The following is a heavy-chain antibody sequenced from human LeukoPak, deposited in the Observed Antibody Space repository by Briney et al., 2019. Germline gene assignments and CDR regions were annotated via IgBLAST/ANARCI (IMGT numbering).Heavy chain of an antibody. CDR2: INPNSGGT. CDR1: GYTFTGYY. Sequence: ASVKVSCKASGYTFTGYYIHWVRQAPGQGLEWMGWINPNSGGTNYAQKFQGRVTMTRDTSISTAYMELSRLRSDDTAVYYCARDLRYSGSYYVAYWGQGTPVTVSS. D-gene: IGHD1-26*01. CDR3: ARDLRYSGSYYVAY. V-gene: IGHV1-2*02. J-gene: IGHJ4*02.